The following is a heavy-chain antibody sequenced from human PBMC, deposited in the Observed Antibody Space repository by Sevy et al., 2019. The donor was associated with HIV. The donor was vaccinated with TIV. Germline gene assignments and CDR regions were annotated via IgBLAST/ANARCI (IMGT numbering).Heavy chain of an antibody. CDR1: GFPFSNYA. CDR2: LIGGGSRT. J-gene: IGHJ6*02. CDR3: AKRRVQSGLSGGGANYGMDV. V-gene: IGHV3-23*01. Sequence: GGSLRLSCAASGFPFSNYAMSWVRQAPGKGLEWFSTLIGGGSRTYYADSVTGRFIISSDNSRNTLYLQMNSLRAEDTAIYYCAKRRVQSGLSGGGANYGMDVCGRGTTVTVSS. D-gene: IGHD2-8*02.